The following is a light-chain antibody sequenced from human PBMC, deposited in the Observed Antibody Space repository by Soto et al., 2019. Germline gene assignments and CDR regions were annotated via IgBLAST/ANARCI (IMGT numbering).Light chain of an antibody. Sequence: EIVMTQSPATLSVSPGERATLSCRASQSVSSNLAWYQQKPGQAPRLLIYGASTRATGIPARFSGSGSGTEFTLTISSLHSEDFVVYYCQQYNNWPRGTFGQGTKVEIK. CDR3: QQYNNWPRGT. CDR1: QSVSSN. J-gene: IGKJ1*01. V-gene: IGKV3-15*01. CDR2: GAS.